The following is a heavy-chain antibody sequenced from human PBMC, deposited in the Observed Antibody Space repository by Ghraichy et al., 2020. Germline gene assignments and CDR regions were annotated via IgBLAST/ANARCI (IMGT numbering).Heavy chain of an antibody. CDR1: GYTLTELS. CDR2: FDPEDGET. J-gene: IGHJ5*02. Sequence: ASVKVSCKVSGYTLTELSMHWVRQALGKGLEWMGGFDPEDGETIYAQKFQGRVTMTEDTSTDTAYMELSSLRSEDTAVYYCATAGSMSWTNWFDPWGQGTLVTDSS. D-gene: IGHD3-10*01. CDR3: ATAGSMSWTNWFDP. V-gene: IGHV1-24*01.